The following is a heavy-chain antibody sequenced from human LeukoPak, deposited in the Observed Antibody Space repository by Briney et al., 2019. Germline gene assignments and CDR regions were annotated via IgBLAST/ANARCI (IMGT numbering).Heavy chain of an antibody. CDR1: GFTLRSYS. CDR2: ISTSGSNI. Sequence: GGSLRLSCAASGFTLRSYSINWVRQAPGEGLEWDSYISTSGSNIYCADSVRGRFSISRDNAKNSLYLQMNSLRAEDTAVYYCSTAKFDYWGQGTLVTVSS. J-gene: IGHJ4*02. CDR3: STAKFDY. V-gene: IGHV3-48*01.